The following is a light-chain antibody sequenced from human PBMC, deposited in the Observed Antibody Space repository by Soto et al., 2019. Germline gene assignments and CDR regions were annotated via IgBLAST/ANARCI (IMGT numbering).Light chain of an antibody. V-gene: IGLV1-40*01. CDR3: HSYASSLSVVV. CDR2: DNI. Sequence: QSALTQPPSVSGAPGQRVTISCTGSSSNIGAGFDVHWYQQVPGTAPKLLIYDNINRPSGVPDRFSASKSGTSASLAISGLRAEDEADYSCHSYASSLSVVVFGGGTKLTVL. J-gene: IGLJ2*01. CDR1: SSNIGAGFD.